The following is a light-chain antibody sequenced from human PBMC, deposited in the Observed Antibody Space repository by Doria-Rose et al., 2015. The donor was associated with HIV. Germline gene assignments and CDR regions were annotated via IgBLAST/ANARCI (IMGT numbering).Light chain of an antibody. V-gene: IGKV3-20*01. CDR3: HQYGTSWT. CDR1: QRVKSSY. Sequence: TQSPGTLSLSPGERATLSCRASQRVKSSYLAWYQQKPGQAPSLLIYDGSTRATGIPDRFSASGSGTDLTLTINRLEPEDFALYYCHQYGTSWTFGQGTKVEI. J-gene: IGKJ1*01. CDR2: DGS.